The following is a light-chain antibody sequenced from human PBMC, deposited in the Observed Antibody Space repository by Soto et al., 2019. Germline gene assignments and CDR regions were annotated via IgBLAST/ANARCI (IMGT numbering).Light chain of an antibody. CDR2: DAS. Sequence: FVMTQSPGTLYLYPGERATLSCRASQSVSNNLAWFQQKPGQVPRLLIFDASTRATGVPARFSGSGSGTDFTLTISSLQAEDVAVYYCQQYYSTPPTFGQGTKVDIK. J-gene: IGKJ1*01. V-gene: IGKV3-15*01. CDR1: QSVSNN. CDR3: QQYYSTPPT.